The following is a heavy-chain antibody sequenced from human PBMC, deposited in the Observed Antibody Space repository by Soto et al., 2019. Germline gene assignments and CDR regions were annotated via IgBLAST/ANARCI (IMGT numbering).Heavy chain of an antibody. Sequence: EVQLLESGGGLVQHGGSLRLSCAASGFTFSNYAMSWVRQAPGKGLEWVSGIGGRATSAYYADSVKGRFAISRDNSYNTLFLQLNSLRAEDTAVYYCAKSRYSDSSGDFYDFWGQGTLFSVSS. D-gene: IGHD3-22*01. V-gene: IGHV3-23*01. CDR3: AKSRYSDSSGDFYDF. J-gene: IGHJ4*02. CDR2: IGGRATSA. CDR1: GFTFSNYA.